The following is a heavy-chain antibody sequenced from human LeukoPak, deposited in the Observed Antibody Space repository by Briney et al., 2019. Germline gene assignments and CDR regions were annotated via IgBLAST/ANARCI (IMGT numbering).Heavy chain of an antibody. CDR2: INHSGST. J-gene: IGHJ4*02. Sequence: SETLSLTCAVYGGSFSGYYWSWIRQPPGKGLEWIGEINHSGSTNYNPSLKSRVTISVDTSKNQFSLKLSSVTAADTAVYYCASSPVKYYDFWSGYYPRQFDYWGQGALVTVSS. V-gene: IGHV4-34*01. D-gene: IGHD3-3*01. CDR3: ASSPVKYYDFWSGYYPRQFDY. CDR1: GGSFSGYY.